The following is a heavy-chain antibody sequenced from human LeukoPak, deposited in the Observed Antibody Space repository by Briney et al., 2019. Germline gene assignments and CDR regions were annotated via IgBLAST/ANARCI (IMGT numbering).Heavy chain of an antibody. Sequence: GGSLRLSCAASGFTFSSYRMPWVRQAPGKGLVWVSRINTDESTTDYADSVKGRFTISRDNAKNTLYLQMNSLRAEDTAVYYCARDSEHYSNGWSPGYWGQGTLATVSS. V-gene: IGHV3-74*01. CDR1: GFTFSSYR. CDR2: INTDESTT. J-gene: IGHJ4*02. D-gene: IGHD6-19*01. CDR3: ARDSEHYSNGWSPGY.